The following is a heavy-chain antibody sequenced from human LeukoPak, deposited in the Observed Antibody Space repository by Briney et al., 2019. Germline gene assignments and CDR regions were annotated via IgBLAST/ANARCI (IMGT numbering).Heavy chain of an antibody. V-gene: IGHV4-34*01. CDR3: ARGRMPVPGEYELQPPLW. J-gene: IGHJ4*02. D-gene: IGHD1-1*01. Sequence: SETLSLTCAVYGGSFSGYYWSWIRQPPGKGLGWTGEINHSGTTNYNPSLKSRVTISVDTSKNQFSLRLSSVTAADTAMYYCARGRMPVPGEYELQPPLWWGQGTLVTVSS. CDR1: GGSFSGYY. CDR2: INHSGTT.